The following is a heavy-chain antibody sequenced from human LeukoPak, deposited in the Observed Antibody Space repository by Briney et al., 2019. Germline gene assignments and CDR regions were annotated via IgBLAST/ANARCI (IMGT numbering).Heavy chain of an antibody. CDR1: GGSFSGYY. CDR2: INHSGST. J-gene: IGHJ4*02. Sequence: PSETLSLTCAVYGGSFSGYYWSWVRQPPGKGLEWVGYINHSGSTNYNPSLKSRVTISVDTSKNQFSLKLSSVTAAATAVYYCAGGRPAATSDYWGQGTLVIVSS. V-gene: IGHV4-34*01. CDR3: AGGRPAATSDY. D-gene: IGHD2-2*01.